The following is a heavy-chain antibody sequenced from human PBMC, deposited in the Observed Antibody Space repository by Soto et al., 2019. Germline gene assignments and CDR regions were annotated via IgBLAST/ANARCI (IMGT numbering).Heavy chain of an antibody. D-gene: IGHD6-19*01. CDR1: GFTFSSYA. Sequence: GGSLRLSCAASGFTFSSYAMSWVRQAPGKGLEWVGHIRSKTNSYATAYAESVKGRFTISRDDSMNTAYLQMNSLKTEDTAVYFCTRQTDAVQWLVVPTDYNFDYWGQGTLVTVSS. V-gene: IGHV3-73*01. J-gene: IGHJ4*02. CDR3: TRQTDAVQWLVVPTDYNFDY. CDR2: IRSKTNSYAT.